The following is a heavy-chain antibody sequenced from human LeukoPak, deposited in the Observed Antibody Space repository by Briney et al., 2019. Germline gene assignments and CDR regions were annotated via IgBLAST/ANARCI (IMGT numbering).Heavy chain of an antibody. Sequence: GGSLRLSCAASGFTFSSYWMSWVRQAPGKGLEWVANIKQDGSAKYYVDSVKGRFTISRDNAKNSLYLLLSSLRADDTAVYYCARDRVGGTSLLYSDYWGQGTLVTVSS. J-gene: IGHJ4*02. CDR3: ARDRVGGTSLLYSDY. CDR2: IKQDGSAK. CDR1: GFTFSSYW. V-gene: IGHV3-7*04. D-gene: IGHD1-26*01.